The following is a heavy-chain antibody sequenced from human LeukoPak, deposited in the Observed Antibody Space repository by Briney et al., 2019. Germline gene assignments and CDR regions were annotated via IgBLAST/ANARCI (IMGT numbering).Heavy chain of an antibody. CDR2: IIPIFGTA. J-gene: IGHJ3*02. V-gene: IGHV1-69*06. CDR3: ARTSMVRGVIMWAFDI. Sequence: SVKVSCKASGGTFSGYAISWVRQAPGQGLEWMGGIIPIFGTANYAQKFQGRVTITADKSTSTAYMELSSLRSEDTAVYYCARTSMVRGVIMWAFDIWGQGTMVTVSS. CDR1: GGTFSGYA. D-gene: IGHD3-10*01.